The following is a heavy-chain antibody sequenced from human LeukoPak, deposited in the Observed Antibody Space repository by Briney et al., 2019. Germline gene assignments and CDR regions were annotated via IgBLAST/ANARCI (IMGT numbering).Heavy chain of an antibody. D-gene: IGHD7-27*01. CDR3: ARARPWELGFDY. J-gene: IGHJ4*02. CDR2: ISWNSADI. CDR1: GFTFDDYA. Sequence: GRSLRLPCAASGFTFDDYAMCWVRQPPGKGLEWVSGISWNSADIEYADSVKGRFSISRDNAKNSLYLQMNSLRAEDTALYYCARARPWELGFDYWGQGTLVTVSS. V-gene: IGHV3-9*01.